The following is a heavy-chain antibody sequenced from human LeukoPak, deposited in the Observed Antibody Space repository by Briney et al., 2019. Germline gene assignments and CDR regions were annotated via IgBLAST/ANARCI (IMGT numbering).Heavy chain of an antibody. V-gene: IGHV4-34*01. CDR2: INHSGST. D-gene: IGHD3-10*01. Sequence: SETLSLTCAVYGGSFSGYYWSWIRQPPGKGLEWIGEINHSGSTNFNPSLKSRVTISVDTSKNQFSLKLSSVTAADAAVYYCARGYYYGSGSYRKVVLDVWGQGTTVTASS. CDR3: ARGYYYGSGSYRKVVLDV. J-gene: IGHJ6*02. CDR1: GGSFSGYY.